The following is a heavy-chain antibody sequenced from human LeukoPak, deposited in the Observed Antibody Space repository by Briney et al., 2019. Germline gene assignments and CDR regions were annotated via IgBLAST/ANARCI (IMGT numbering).Heavy chain of an antibody. CDR3: ARARSWGYFDY. J-gene: IGHJ4*02. CDR1: GFTFSSYA. Sequence: PGGSLRLSCAASGFTFSSYAMSWVRQAPGKGLEWVSAISGSGGSTYYADSVEGRFTISRENAKNSLYLQMNSLRAGDTAVYYCARARSWGYFDYWGQGTLVTVSS. V-gene: IGHV3-23*01. D-gene: IGHD3-10*01. CDR2: ISGSGGST.